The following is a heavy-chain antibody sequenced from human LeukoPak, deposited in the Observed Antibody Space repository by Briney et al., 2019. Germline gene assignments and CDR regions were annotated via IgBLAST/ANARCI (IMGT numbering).Heavy chain of an antibody. V-gene: IGHV3-23*01. J-gene: IGHJ4*02. D-gene: IGHD4-17*01. CDR3: AKDRDTSTAKGFGR. Sequence: GGSLRLSCAASGFTFSNYAMSWVRQSPGKGLEWGSAISNSGATTYFAESVRGRFTISRDNSKNSLYLQMNSLRAEDTAVYYCAKDRDTSTAKGFGRWGPGTLVTVSS. CDR1: GFTFSNYA. CDR2: ISNSGATT.